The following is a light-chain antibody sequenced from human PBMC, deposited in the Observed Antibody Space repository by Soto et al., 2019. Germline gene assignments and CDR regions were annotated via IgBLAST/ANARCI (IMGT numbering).Light chain of an antibody. V-gene: IGKV1-39*01. CDR3: PQSYCTPWS. CDR2: APS. CDR1: QSISSY. J-gene: IGKJ1*01. Sequence: DIQMTQSPSSLSASVGDRVTITCRASQSISSYLNWYQQKPGKAPKRLIYAPSSWQSGVPSRFRGSGSWTDFTLTISCRQPEDFATDHCPQSYCTPWSFGPGTQVEIK.